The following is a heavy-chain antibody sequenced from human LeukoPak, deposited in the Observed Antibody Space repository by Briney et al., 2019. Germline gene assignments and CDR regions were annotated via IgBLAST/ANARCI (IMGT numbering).Heavy chain of an antibody. V-gene: IGHV3-23*01. J-gene: IGHJ4*02. CDR1: GFTFTTYG. CDR2: ISGSGTST. CDR3: AKTYSWFYFDY. Sequence: GGTLRLSCSASGFTFTTYGMNWVRQAPGKGLEWVSVISGSGTSTYYADSVKGRFTISRDNSKNTLYLQMNSLRAEDTAVYYCAKTYSWFYFDYWGQGTLVTVSS. D-gene: IGHD6-13*01.